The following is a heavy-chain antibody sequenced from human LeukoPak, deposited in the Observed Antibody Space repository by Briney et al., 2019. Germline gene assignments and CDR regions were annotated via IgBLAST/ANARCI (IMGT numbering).Heavy chain of an antibody. CDR3: AKDGYTNSRGRYFDY. D-gene: IGHD5-24*01. CDR2: INTRGGPT. J-gene: IGHJ4*02. V-gene: IGHV1-46*01. CDR1: GYTFTNYF. Sequence: ASVKVSCKASGYTFTNYFLHWVRQAPGQGLEWMGIINTRGGPTTYGQKFQGRVSTTFNTSTTTVYMELTNLTSKDTAVYFCAKDGYTNSRGRYFDYWGQGTLVTISS.